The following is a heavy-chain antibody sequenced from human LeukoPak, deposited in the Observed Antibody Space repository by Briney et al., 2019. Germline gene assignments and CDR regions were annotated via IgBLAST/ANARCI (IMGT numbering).Heavy chain of an antibody. CDR2: IYPGDSDT. J-gene: IGHJ4*02. D-gene: IGHD6-13*01. V-gene: IGHV5-51*01. CDR3: ARHAGAYFDY. CDR1: GYIFPSYW. Sequence: GESLKISCKGSGYIFPSYWIGWVRQMPGKGLEWMGIIYPGDSDTRYSPSFRGQVTISADKSISTAYLQWSSLKASDTAMYSCARHAGAYFDYWGQGTLVTVSS.